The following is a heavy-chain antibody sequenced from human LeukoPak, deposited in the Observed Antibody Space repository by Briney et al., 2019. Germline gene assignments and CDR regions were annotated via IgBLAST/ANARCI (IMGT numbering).Heavy chain of an antibody. D-gene: IGHD3-10*01. CDR1: GGSFSGYY. CDR3: ARRRRYYYGSGSYYPYYFDY. CDR2: INHSGST. V-gene: IGHV4-34*01. Sequence: LETLSLTCAVYGGSFSGYYWSWIRQPPGKGLEWIGEINHSGSTNYNPSLKSRVTISVDTSKNQFSLKLSSVTAADTAVYYCARRRRYYYGSGSYYPYYFDYWGQGTLVTVSS. J-gene: IGHJ4*02.